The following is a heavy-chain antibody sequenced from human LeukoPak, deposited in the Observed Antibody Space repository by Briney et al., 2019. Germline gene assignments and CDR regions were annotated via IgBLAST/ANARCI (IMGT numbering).Heavy chain of an antibody. J-gene: IGHJ5*02. D-gene: IGHD3-22*01. CDR3: ASYDSSGYNRFDP. V-gene: IGHV4-4*07. Sequence: SETLSLTCTVAGVSFSTYYWTWIRQPAGKGLEWIGRIYSSGNTNYNPSLKSRVTMSVDTSKNQFSLKLSSVTAADTAVYYCASYDSSGYNRFDPWGQGTLVTVSS. CDR1: GVSFSTYY. CDR2: IYSSGNT.